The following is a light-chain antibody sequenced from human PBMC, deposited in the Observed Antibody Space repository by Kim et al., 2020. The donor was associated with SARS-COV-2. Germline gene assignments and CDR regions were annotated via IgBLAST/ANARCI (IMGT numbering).Light chain of an antibody. J-gene: IGKJ4*01. CDR2: DAS. CDR3: QQYDNLPLT. CDR1: QDISNY. V-gene: IGKV1-33*01. Sequence: DIQMTQSPSSLSASVGDRVTITCQASQDISNYLNWYQQKPGKAPKLLIYDASNLETGVPSRFSGSGSGTDFTFTISSLQPEDIATYYCQQYDNLPLTFGGGPSWRS.